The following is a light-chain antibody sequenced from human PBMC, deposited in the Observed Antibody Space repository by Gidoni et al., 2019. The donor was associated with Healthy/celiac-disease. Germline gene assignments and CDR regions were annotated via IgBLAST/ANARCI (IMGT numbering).Light chain of an antibody. CDR3: QQYDNLLLT. CDR1: QDISNY. J-gene: IGKJ4*01. CDR2: DAS. V-gene: IGKV1-33*01. Sequence: DIQMTQPPSPLSASVGDRVTITCQASQDISNYLNWYQQKPGKAPKLLIYDASNLETGVPSRFSGSGSGTDFTFTISSLQPEDIATYYCQQYDNLLLTFGGGTKVEIK.